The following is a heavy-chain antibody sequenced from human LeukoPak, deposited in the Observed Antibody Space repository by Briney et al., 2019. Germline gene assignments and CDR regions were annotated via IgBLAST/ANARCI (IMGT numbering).Heavy chain of an antibody. Sequence: GGSLRLSCAASGFTFSSYGMHWVRQAPGKGLEWVAVISYDGSNKYYADSVKGRFTISRDNSKNTLYLQMNSLRAEDTAVYYCARADSSGWLYYFDYWGQGTLVAVSS. D-gene: IGHD6-19*01. CDR2: ISYDGSNK. CDR3: ARADSSGWLYYFDY. CDR1: GFTFSSYG. V-gene: IGHV3-30*03. J-gene: IGHJ4*02.